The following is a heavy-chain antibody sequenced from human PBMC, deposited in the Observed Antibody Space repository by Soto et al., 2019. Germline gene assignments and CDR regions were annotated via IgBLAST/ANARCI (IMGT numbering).Heavy chain of an antibody. D-gene: IGHD1-1*01. J-gene: IGHJ5*02. CDR3: AGTTRFSFDP. CDR2: IHNNGNT. Sequence: SETLSLTCTVSGGSISSGGYYWSWIRQHPGKGLEWIGYIHNNGNTYYNPSLKRRVTISVDTPKNQFSLKLNSVTAADAAMYFCAGTTRFSFDPWGQGTLVTVSS. CDR1: GGSISSGGYY. V-gene: IGHV4-31*03.